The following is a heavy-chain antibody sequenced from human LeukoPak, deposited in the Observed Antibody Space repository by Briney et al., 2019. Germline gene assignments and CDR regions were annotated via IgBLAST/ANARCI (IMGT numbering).Heavy chain of an antibody. D-gene: IGHD3-22*01. CDR3: ARSRGATGYYWVAF. CDR2: ISYDGSNK. J-gene: IGHJ4*02. V-gene: IGHV3-30-3*01. Sequence: TGGSLRLSCAASGFTFSNYAMHWVRQAPGKGLEWVAVISYDGSNKYYADSVKGQFTISRDNSKNTFYLEINSLRAEDTAVYYCARSRGATGYYWVAFWGQGTLVTVSS. CDR1: GFTFSNYA.